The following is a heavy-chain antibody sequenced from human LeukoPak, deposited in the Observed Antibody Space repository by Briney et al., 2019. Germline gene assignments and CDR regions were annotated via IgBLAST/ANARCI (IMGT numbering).Heavy chain of an antibody. J-gene: IGHJ4*02. CDR1: GFTFSSYG. CDR3: ARDRYTSGWYYLDY. D-gene: IGHD6-19*01. Sequence: GGSLRLSCAASGFTFSSYGMHWVRQAPGKGLEWVAVISYDGSNKYYADSVKGRFTISRDNSKNTLYLQMNSLRAEDTAVYYCARDRYTSGWYYLDYWGQGTLVTVSS. CDR2: ISYDGSNK. V-gene: IGHV3-30*03.